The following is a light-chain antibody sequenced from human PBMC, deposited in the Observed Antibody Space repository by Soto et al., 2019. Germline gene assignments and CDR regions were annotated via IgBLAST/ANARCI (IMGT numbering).Light chain of an antibody. V-gene: IGKV1-5*01. CDR3: QQYNGYPLT. J-gene: IGKJ4*01. CDR1: QTLRTW. Sequence: DIQMTQSPSTLSASVGDRVTITCRASQTLRTWLAWDQQKPGKAPKLLIYDVSILQSGVTSRFSGSGSGTEFTLTISSLQPDDFATYYCQQYNGYPLTFGGGTKVEFK. CDR2: DVS.